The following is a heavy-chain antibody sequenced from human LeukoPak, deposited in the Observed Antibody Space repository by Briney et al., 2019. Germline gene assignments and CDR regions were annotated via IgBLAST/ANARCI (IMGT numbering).Heavy chain of an antibody. CDR1: GYTFTNYW. CDR2: INPSGGST. Sequence: ASVKVSCKASGYTFTNYWIYWVRQAPGQGLEWMGIINPSGGSTNYAQRFQGRANMTRETSTNTVYQDLRSLRSEDTAAYYCARDSRRIITMVRGAQMLGNAFDIWGQGTMVTVSS. D-gene: IGHD3-10*01. V-gene: IGHV1-46*01. J-gene: IGHJ3*02. CDR3: ARDSRRIITMVRGAQMLGNAFDI.